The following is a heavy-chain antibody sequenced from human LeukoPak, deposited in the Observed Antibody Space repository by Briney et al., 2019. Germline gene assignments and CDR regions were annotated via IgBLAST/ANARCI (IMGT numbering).Heavy chain of an antibody. Sequence: GGSLRLSCAASGFIFSCCGMHWVRQAPGKGLEWVAVISYDGSNKYYADSVKGRFTISRDNSKNTLYLQMNSLRAEDTAVYYCATLPGDYYDSSGYYYFDYWGQGTLVTVSS. CDR3: ATLPGDYYDSSGYYYFDY. CDR2: ISYDGSNK. D-gene: IGHD3-22*01. J-gene: IGHJ4*02. V-gene: IGHV3-30*03. CDR1: GFIFSCCG.